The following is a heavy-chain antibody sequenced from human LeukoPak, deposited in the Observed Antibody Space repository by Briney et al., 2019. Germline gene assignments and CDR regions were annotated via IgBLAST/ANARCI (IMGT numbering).Heavy chain of an antibody. CDR3: ARAGHYYGSGSPVGNWFDP. D-gene: IGHD3-10*01. CDR1: GGTFNSHV. J-gene: IGHJ5*02. CDR2: INPNSGGT. Sequence: ASVKVSCKASGGTFNSHVINWVRQAPGQGLEWMGWINPNSGGTNYAQKFQGRVTMTRDTSISTAYMELSRLRSDDTAVYYCARAGHYYGSGSPVGNWFDPWGQGTLVTVSS. V-gene: IGHV1-2*02.